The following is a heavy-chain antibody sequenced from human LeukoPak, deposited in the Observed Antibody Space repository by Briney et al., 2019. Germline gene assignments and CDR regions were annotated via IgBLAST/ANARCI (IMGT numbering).Heavy chain of an antibody. J-gene: IGHJ6*02. CDR2: IIPIFGTA. CDR1: GGTFSSYA. V-gene: IGHV1-69*13. CDR3: ARTGWDIVVVPAAMPNYGMDV. Sequence: SVKVSCKASGGTFSSYAISWVRQAPGQGLEWMGGIIPIFGTANYARKFQGRVTITADESTSTAYMELSSLRSEDTAVYYCARTGWDIVVVPAAMPNYGMDVWGQGTTVTVSS. D-gene: IGHD2-2*01.